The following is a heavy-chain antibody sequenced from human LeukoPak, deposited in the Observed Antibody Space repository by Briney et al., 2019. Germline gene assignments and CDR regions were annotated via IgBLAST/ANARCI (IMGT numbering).Heavy chain of an antibody. CDR1: GFTFSSYP. CDR3: AKGTKPVMTIPDY. CDR2: ISESGDIT. J-gene: IGHJ4*02. V-gene: IGHV3-23*01. D-gene: IGHD1/OR15-1a*01. Sequence: QPGGSLRLSCVVSGFTFSSYPMSWVRQAPGKGLEWVSVISESGDITHYADSMKGRFTISRDNTRNTLNLQMNNLRAEDTAIYYCAKGTKPVMTIPDYWGQGILVTVSS.